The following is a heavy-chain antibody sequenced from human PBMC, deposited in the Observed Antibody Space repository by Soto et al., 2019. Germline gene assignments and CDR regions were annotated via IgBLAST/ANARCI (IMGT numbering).Heavy chain of an antibody. V-gene: IGHV1-69*06. CDR2: SIPLFGTT. CDR1: GGSFSSFA. J-gene: IGHJ3*02. Sequence: QVQLVQSGAEVKNPGSSVKVSCKASGGSFSSFAINWVRQAPGQGLEWMGGSIPLFGTTNYAQKFQGRVTITADKSTGTAYMELNSLRSEETAVYYCARRGYCSSPTCYRGAFDIWGQGTMVTVSS. D-gene: IGHD2-2*01. CDR3: ARRGYCSSPTCYRGAFDI.